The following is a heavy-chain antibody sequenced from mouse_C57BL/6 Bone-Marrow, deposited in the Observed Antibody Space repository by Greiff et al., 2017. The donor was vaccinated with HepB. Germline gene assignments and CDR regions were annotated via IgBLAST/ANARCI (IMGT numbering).Heavy chain of an antibody. Sequence: QVQLQQPGAELVKPGASVKLSCKASGYTFTSYWMQWVKQRPGQGLEWIGEIDPSDSYTNYNQKFKGKATLTADKSSSTAYMELRSLTSEDSAVYYCTRTGTGYWGQGTTLTVSS. J-gene: IGHJ2*01. V-gene: IGHV1-50*01. CDR2: IDPSDSYT. CDR1: GYTFTSYW. CDR3: TRTGTGY. D-gene: IGHD4-1*01.